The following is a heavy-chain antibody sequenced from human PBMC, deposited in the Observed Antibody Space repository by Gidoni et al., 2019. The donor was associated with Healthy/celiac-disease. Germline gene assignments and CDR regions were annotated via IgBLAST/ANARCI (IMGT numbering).Heavy chain of an antibody. J-gene: IGHJ3*02. Sequence: EVQLLESGGGLVQPGGSLRLSCAASGFTFSSYAMSWVRQAPGKGLEWVSAISGSGGSTYYADSVKGRFTISRDNSKNTLYLQMNSLRAEDTAVYYCAKGGIAARPRQNDAFDIWGQGTMVTVSS. CDR2: ISGSGGST. CDR3: AKGGIAARPRQNDAFDI. D-gene: IGHD6-6*01. V-gene: IGHV3-23*01. CDR1: GFTFSSYA.